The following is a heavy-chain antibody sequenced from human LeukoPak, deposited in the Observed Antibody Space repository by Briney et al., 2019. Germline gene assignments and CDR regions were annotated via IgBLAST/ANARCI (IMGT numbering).Heavy chain of an antibody. V-gene: IGHV1-46*01. CDR2: INPSGGST. D-gene: IGHD2-2*01. CDR1: GYTFTSYY. J-gene: IGHJ3*02. Sequence: ASVKVSCKASGYTFTSYYMHWVRQAPGQGLEWVGIINPSGGSTSYAQKFQGRVTMTRDMSTSTVYMELSSLRSEDTAAYYCARGVIVVVPAATAAADVRGDAFDIWGQGTMVTVSS. CDR3: ARGVIVVVPAATAAADVRGDAFDI.